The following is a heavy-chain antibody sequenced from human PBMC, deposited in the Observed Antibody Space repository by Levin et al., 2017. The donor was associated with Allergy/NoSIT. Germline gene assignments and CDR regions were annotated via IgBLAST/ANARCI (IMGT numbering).Heavy chain of an antibody. Sequence: GGSLRLSCSASGFSFSSYAMHWVRQAPGKGLEHVSAISSNGGVTDYADSVKGRFTISRDNSKNTLYLQMSSLRAEDTAVYYCVKDREYYYDSGGRFDYWGQGTLVTVSS. CDR3: VKDREYYYDSGGRFDY. CDR2: ISSNGGVT. J-gene: IGHJ4*02. D-gene: IGHD3-10*01. CDR1: GFSFSSYA. V-gene: IGHV3-64D*06.